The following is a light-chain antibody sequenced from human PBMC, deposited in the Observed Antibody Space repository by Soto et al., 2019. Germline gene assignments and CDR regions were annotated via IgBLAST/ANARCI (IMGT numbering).Light chain of an antibody. CDR3: QTWGTGIAV. CDR2: LNSDGSH. V-gene: IGLV4-69*01. CDR1: SGHSSYA. J-gene: IGLJ7*01. Sequence: QSVLTQSPSASASLGASVKLTCTLSSGHSSYAIAWHQQQPEKGPRYLMKLNSDGSHSQGDGIPDRFSGSSSGAERYLTISSLQSEDEADYYCQTWGTGIAVFGGGTQLTVL.